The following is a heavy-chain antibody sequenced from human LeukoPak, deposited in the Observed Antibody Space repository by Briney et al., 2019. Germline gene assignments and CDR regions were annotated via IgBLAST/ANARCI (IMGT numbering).Heavy chain of an antibody. J-gene: IGHJ4*02. D-gene: IGHD6-19*01. CDR3: ARDAHSSGLDY. CDR2: IIPIFGTA. CDR1: GGTFSSYA. Sequence: ASVKVSGKASGGTFSSYAISWVRQAPGQGLEWMGRIIPIFGTANYAQKFQGRVTITTDESTSTAYMELSSLRSEDTAVYYCARDAHSSGLDYWGQGTLVTVSS. V-gene: IGHV1-69*05.